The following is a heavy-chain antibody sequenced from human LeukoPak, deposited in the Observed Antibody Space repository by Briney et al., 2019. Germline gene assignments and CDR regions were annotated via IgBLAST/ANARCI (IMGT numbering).Heavy chain of an antibody. D-gene: IGHD5-18*01. CDR3: ARGFGYSYGRHYFDY. Sequence: SQTLSLICTVSGGSISSGGYYWSWIRQHPGKGLEWIGYIYYSGSTYYNPSLKSRVTISVDTSKNQFSLKLSSVTAADTAVYYCARGFGYSYGRHYFDYWGQGTLVTVSS. V-gene: IGHV4-31*03. CDR1: GGSISSGGYY. J-gene: IGHJ4*02. CDR2: IYYSGST.